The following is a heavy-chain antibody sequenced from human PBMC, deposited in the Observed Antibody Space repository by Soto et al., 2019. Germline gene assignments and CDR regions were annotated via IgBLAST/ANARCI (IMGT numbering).Heavy chain of an antibody. D-gene: IGHD2-2*01. CDR3: AKGPQLCTSDS. J-gene: IGHJ4*02. V-gene: IGHV1-3*04. CDR1: GYTFTSYA. CDR2: ISTGNGNT. Sequence: GASVKVSCKASGYTFTSYAMHWVRQAPGQRLEWMGWISTGNGNTKYSQKFQGRVTITRDTSATTAYMELSNLRSEDTAVYYCAKGPQLCTSDSWVQGPLVGVSS.